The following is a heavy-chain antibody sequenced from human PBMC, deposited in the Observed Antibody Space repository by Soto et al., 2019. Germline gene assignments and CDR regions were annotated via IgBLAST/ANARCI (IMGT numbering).Heavy chain of an antibody. J-gene: IGHJ4*02. D-gene: IGHD3-10*01. V-gene: IGHV3-74*01. CDR3: ARGAMGNYYNDY. CDR2: IKGDGIST. CDR1: GSTFSGSW. Sequence: EVQLVESGGGLVQSGGSLRLSCAPSGSTFSGSWMHWVGQAPGKGLVWVSRIKGDGISTNYADSVKGRFTISRDNAKDTVFLQMNGLSADDTAVYYCARGAMGNYYNDYWGQGTLVTVSS.